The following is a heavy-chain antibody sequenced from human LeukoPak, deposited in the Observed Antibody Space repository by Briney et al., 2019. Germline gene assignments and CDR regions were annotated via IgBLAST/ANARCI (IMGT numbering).Heavy chain of an antibody. J-gene: IGHJ5*02. CDR1: GGSISRGGYY. CDR2: IYYSGST. D-gene: IGHD3-22*01. V-gene: IGHV4-31*03. CDR3: ARHYYDSSGYYHNWFDP. Sequence: TSESLSLTCTVSGGSISRGGYYWSWIRRHPGKGLEWIGYIYYSGSTYYNPSLKSRVTISVDTSKNQLSLKLSSVTAADTAVYYCARHYYDSSGYYHNWFDPWGQGTLVTVSS.